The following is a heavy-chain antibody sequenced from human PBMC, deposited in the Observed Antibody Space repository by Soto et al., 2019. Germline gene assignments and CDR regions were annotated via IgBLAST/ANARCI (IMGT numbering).Heavy chain of an antibody. CDR3: ARIASAGRGWDV. CDR1: GFTFSSYW. J-gene: IGHJ6*02. V-gene: IGHV3-7*01. Sequence: EVQLVESGGCLGQPGGSLRLSCAASGFTFSSYWMSWVRQAPVKGLEWVGNIKQDGSEKNYVDFVKGRFTISRDNAKNSLYLQMNSLRAEDTAVYYCARIASAGRGWDVWGQGTTVVVSS. CDR2: IKQDGSEK. D-gene: IGHD6-13*01.